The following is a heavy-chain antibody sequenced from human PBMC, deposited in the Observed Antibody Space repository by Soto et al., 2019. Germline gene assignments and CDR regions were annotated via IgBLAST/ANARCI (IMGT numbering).Heavy chain of an antibody. CDR3: AKHEGCSSTSCYGAFDI. V-gene: IGHV3-23*01. Sequence: GGSLRLSCAASGFTFSSYAMSWVRQAPGKGLEWVSAISGSGGSTYYADSVKGRFTISRDNSKNTLYLQMNSLRAEDTAVYYCAKHEGCSSTSCYGAFDIWGQGTMVTVSS. CDR1: GFTFSSYA. D-gene: IGHD2-2*01. J-gene: IGHJ3*02. CDR2: ISGSGGST.